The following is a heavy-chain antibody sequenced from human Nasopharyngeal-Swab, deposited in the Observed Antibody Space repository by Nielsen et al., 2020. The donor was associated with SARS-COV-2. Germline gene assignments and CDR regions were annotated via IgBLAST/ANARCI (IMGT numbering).Heavy chain of an antibody. D-gene: IGHD5-18*01. J-gene: IGHJ3*02. CDR3: VRDGALIQLWLLPHALDI. CDR2: ISSSGSIA. V-gene: IGHV3-48*04. CDR1: GFTFGSYT. Sequence: GESLKISCEASGFTFGSYTMNWVRQAPGKGLEWVSFISSSGSIAYYADSVKGRFTISRDNANNSLYLQMNSLRADDTAVYYCVRDGALIQLWLLPHALDIWGHGTLVTVSS.